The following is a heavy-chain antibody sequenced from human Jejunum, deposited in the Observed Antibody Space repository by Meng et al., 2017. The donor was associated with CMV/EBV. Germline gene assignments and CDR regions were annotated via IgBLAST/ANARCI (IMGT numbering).Heavy chain of an antibody. V-gene: IGHV1-18*01. CDR2: ISAYNGNT. Sequence: QVQLVQAGGEVKEAGAELKVSVKASGYTFTNYGITWVRQAPGQGLEWMGWISAYNGNTNYAQTLQGRVTMTTDTSTSTAYMELRSLRSDDTAVYYCARVEVGITSGDYWGQGTLVTVSS. CDR1: GYTFTNYG. D-gene: IGHD1-26*01. J-gene: IGHJ4*02. CDR3: ARVEVGITSGDY.